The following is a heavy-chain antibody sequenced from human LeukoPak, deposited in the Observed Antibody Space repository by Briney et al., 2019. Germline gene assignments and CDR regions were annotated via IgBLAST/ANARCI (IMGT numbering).Heavy chain of an antibody. V-gene: IGHV1-24*01. J-gene: IGHJ4*02. D-gene: IGHD3-16*02. CDR1: GYTLTELS. CDR3: ATWDAGGGYLGY. CDR2: FDPEDGET. Sequence: ASVKVSCKVSGYTLTELSMHWVRQAPGKGLEWMGGFDPEDGETIYAQKFQGRVTMTEDTSTDTAYMELSSLRSEDTAVYYCATWDAGGGYLGYWGQGTLVTVPS.